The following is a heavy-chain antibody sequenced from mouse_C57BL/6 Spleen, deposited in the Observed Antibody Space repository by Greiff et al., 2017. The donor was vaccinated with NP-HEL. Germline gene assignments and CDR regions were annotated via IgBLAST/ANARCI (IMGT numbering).Heavy chain of an antibody. D-gene: IGHD1-1*01. J-gene: IGHJ4*01. CDR1: GYTFTDYY. CDR3: ARKGITTVVAGGAMDY. CDR2: IYPGSGNT. V-gene: IGHV1-76*01. Sequence: QVQLQQSGAELVRPGASVKLSCKASGYTFTDYYINWVKQRPGQGLEWIARIYPGSGNTYYNEKFKGKATLTAEKSSSTAYMQLSSLTSEDSAVYFCARKGITTVVAGGAMDYWGQGTSVTVSS.